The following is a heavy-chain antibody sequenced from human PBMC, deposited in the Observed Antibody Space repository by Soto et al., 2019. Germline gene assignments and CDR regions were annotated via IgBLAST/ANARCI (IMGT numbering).Heavy chain of an antibody. CDR1: GGTFDNFI. Sequence: QVQLVQSGAEVKEPGSSVRVSCKASGGTFDNFIMNWVRQTPGRGLEWMGGIVPMLGTPTYAEKFKGRVTISATGSTSTMYMEVTSLRSEDTAIYYCARNGTYRSSLSQYAGMDVWGQGTTVNVSS. J-gene: IGHJ6*02. D-gene: IGHD3-16*02. V-gene: IGHV1-69*01. CDR2: IVPMLGTP. CDR3: ARNGTYRSSLSQYAGMDV.